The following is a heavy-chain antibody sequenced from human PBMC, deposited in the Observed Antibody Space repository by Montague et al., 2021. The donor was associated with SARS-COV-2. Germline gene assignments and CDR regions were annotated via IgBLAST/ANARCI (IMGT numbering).Heavy chain of an antibody. CDR3: ARLKRYFDSSGSPSAFDF. CDR2: IYYTGNT. Sequence: SETLSLTCTVSGDSISSSRYYWAWIRQPPGKGLEWIGSIYYTGNTYYNPSLKSRVTISVVTSKNHFTLKLSSVTAAETAVYYCARLKRYFDSSGSPSAFDFWGQGTKVTVSS. J-gene: IGHJ3*01. D-gene: IGHD3-22*01. V-gene: IGHV4-39*02. CDR1: GDSISSSRYY.